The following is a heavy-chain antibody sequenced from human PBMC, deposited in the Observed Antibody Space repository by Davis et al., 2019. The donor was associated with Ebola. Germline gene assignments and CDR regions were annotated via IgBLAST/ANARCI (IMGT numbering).Heavy chain of an antibody. J-gene: IGHJ4*02. Sequence: ASVQVSCKASGYTFTDYYMHWVRQAPGQGLEWMGRINPNSGGTNYAQKFQGRVTMTRDTSISTAYMELSSLRSEDTAVYYCARATFAYNSGWYADYWGQGTLVTVSS. CDR3: ARATFAYNSGWYADY. D-gene: IGHD6-19*01. CDR1: GYTFTDYY. CDR2: INPNSGGT. V-gene: IGHV1-2*06.